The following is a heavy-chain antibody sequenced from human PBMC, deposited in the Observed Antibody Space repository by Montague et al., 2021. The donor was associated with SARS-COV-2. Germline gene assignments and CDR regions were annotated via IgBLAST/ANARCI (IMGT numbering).Heavy chain of an antibody. J-gene: IGHJ4*02. Sequence: SETLSLTCVVSDVSLSSSTWWSWVRQSPGKGLERVGETYLSGFIXYNPSVKSRVTISLDDSGRQFSLRLTSVTAADTAVYFCARGGLGNRGFDYWGQGALVTVSS. V-gene: IGHV4-4*02. CDR1: DVSLSSSTW. CDR2: TYLSGFI. CDR3: ARGGLGNRGFDY. D-gene: IGHD3/OR15-3a*01.